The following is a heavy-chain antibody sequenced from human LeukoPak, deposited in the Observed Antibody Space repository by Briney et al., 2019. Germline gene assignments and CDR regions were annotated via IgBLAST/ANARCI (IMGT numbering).Heavy chain of an antibody. CDR1: GFTFSSYW. J-gene: IGHJ3*02. CDR3: ARDRSYAYDSRDAFDI. CDR2: ISSSGSTI. Sequence: GGSLRLSCAASGFTFSSYWMSWVRQAPGKGLEWVSYISSSGSTIYYADSVKGRFTISRDNAKNSLYLQMNSLRAEDTAVYYCARDRSYAYDSRDAFDIWGQGTMVTVSS. V-gene: IGHV3-48*04. D-gene: IGHD3-22*01.